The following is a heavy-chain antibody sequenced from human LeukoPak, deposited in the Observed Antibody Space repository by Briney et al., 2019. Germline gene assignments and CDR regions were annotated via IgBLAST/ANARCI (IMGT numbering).Heavy chain of an antibody. CDR1: GFTFSSYN. CDR3: AREGGVGSNFDY. J-gene: IGHJ4*02. CDR2: ISSSSST. V-gene: IGHV3-48*03. D-gene: IGHD3-3*01. Sequence: PGGSLRLSCAASGFTFSSYNMNWIRQAPGKRLEWVSYISSSSSTYYADSVKGRFTISRDNAKNSLYLQMNSLRDEDTAVYYCAREGGVGSNFDYWGQGTLVTVSS.